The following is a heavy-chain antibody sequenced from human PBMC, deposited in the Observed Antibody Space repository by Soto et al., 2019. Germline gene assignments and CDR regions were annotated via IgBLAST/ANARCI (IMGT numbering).Heavy chain of an antibody. D-gene: IGHD6-13*01. CDR1: GGSISSSNW. V-gene: IGHV4-4*02. Sequence: QVQLQESGPGLVKPSGTLSLTCAVSGGSISSSNWWSWVRQPPGKGLEWIGEIYHSGSTNYNPSLKCRVTLATDKSKSQLSLKLSSVTAADAAVYYCARAAMGGSSWPFDSWGQGTLVTVSS. J-gene: IGHJ4*02. CDR3: ARAAMGGSSWPFDS. CDR2: IYHSGST.